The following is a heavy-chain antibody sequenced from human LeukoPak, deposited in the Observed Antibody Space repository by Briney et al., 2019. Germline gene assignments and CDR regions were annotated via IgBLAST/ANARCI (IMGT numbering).Heavy chain of an antibody. CDR2: IIPIFGTA. V-gene: IGHV1-69*13. D-gene: IGHD2-2*02. J-gene: IGHJ4*02. CDR1: GGTFSSYA. CDR3: ARVERDRSSTSCYSISLDY. Sequence: SVKVSCKASGGTFSSYAISWVRQAPGQGLEWMGGIIPIFGTANYAQKFQGRVTITADESTSTAYMELSSLRSEDTAVYYCARVERDRSSTSCYSISLDYWGQGTLVTVSS.